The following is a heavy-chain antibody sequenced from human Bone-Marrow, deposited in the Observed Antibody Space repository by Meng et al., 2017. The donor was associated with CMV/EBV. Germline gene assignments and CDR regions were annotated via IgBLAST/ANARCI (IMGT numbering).Heavy chain of an antibody. CDR3: ARGKWELLLDY. Sequence: GGSLRLSCAASGFTVSSNYMSWVRQAPGKGLEWVSVIYSGGSTYYADSVKGRFTISRDNSKNTLYLQMNSLGAEDTAVYYCARGKWELLLDYWGQGTLVTVSS. J-gene: IGHJ4*02. CDR1: GFTVSSNY. CDR2: IYSGGST. D-gene: IGHD1-26*01. V-gene: IGHV3-53*01.